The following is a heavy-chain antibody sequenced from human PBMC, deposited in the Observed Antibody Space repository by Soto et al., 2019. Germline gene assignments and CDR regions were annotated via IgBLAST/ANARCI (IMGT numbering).Heavy chain of an antibody. D-gene: IGHD3-16*02. J-gene: IGHJ6*03. CDR1: GFTFRDYF. V-gene: IGHV3-11*01. CDR2: ISSSGSTI. Sequence: GGSLRLSCAASGFTFRDYFMSWIRQAPGKGPEWVSYISSSGSTIYYADSVKGRFAISRDNAKNSLYLQMNSLRAEDTAPYYCARDYPPETISPGLYWYMDVWGRGTTVTVSS. CDR3: ARDYPPETISPGLYWYMDV.